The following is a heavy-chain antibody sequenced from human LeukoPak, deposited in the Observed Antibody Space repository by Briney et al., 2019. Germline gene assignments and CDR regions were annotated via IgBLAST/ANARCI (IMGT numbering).Heavy chain of an antibody. V-gene: IGHV4-59*01. J-gene: IGHJ4*02. CDR3: ARGERLGPDF. CDR1: GNSIIGYY. D-gene: IGHD1-1*01. Sequence: PSETLSLTCTVSGNSIIGYYWSWIRQPPGKGLEWIGYIHYSGGTNYNPSLQSRVTISVDTSRSHFSLKLSSATAADTAVYYCARGERLGPDFWGQGTLVTVSS. CDR2: IHYSGGT.